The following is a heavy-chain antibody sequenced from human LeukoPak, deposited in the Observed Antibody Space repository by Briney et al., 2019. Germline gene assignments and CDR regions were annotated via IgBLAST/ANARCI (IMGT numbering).Heavy chain of an antibody. D-gene: IGHD6-19*01. Sequence: PGGSLRLSCAASGFIFDDYGLIWVRRAPGKGLEWVSSINWSGGSTGYADSVKGRFTISRDNAKNTLYLQMNSLRAEDTAVYYCAKQHSSDWNGVAEYFQHWGQGTLVTVSS. V-gene: IGHV3-20*04. CDR3: AKQHSSDWNGVAEYFQH. CDR2: INWSGGST. CDR1: GFIFDDYG. J-gene: IGHJ1*01.